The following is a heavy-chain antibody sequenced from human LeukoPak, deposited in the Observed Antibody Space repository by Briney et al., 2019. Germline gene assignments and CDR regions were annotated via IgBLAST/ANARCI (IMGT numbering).Heavy chain of an antibody. Sequence: PGGSLRLSCAASGFTVSSNYMSWVRQAPGKGLEWVSVIYSGGSTYYADSVKGRFTISRDNSKNTLYLQMNSLRAEDTAVYYCARDRNYFDSSDYYFDSWGQGTLVTVSS. D-gene: IGHD3-22*01. J-gene: IGHJ4*02. CDR1: GFTVSSNY. CDR2: IYSGGST. CDR3: ARDRNYFDSSDYYFDS. V-gene: IGHV3-53*01.